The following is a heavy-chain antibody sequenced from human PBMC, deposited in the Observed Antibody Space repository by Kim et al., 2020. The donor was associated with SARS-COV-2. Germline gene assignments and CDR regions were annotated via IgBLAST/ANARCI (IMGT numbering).Heavy chain of an antibody. Sequence: SETLSLTCTVSGGSISSGGYYWSWIRQHPGKGLEWIGYIYYSGSTYYNPSLKSRVTISVDTSKNQFSLKLSSVTAADTAVYYCARVESDIAAAGPVGYWGQGTLVTVSS. J-gene: IGHJ4*02. CDR2: IYYSGST. CDR1: GGSISSGGYY. D-gene: IGHD6-13*01. CDR3: ARVESDIAAAGPVGY. V-gene: IGHV4-31*03.